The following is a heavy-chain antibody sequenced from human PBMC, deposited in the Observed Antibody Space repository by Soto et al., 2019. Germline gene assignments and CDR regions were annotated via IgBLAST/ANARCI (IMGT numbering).Heavy chain of an antibody. CDR3: ARGPKDSVVVPSADDQITFDY. Sequence: QVQLQQWGAGLLKPSETLSLTCAVYGGSFSGYYWSWIRQPPGKGQEWIGEINNSGSTNYNPSLKSGVHISVDTSQEQFSLKLSSVTAADTAVYYCARGPKDSVVVPSADDQITFDYWGQGTLVPVSS. CDR1: GGSFSGYY. J-gene: IGHJ4*02. V-gene: IGHV4-34*01. D-gene: IGHD2-2*01. CDR2: INNSGST.